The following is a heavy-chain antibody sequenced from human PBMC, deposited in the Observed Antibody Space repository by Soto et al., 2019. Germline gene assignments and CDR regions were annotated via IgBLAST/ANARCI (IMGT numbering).Heavy chain of an antibody. CDR2: ISSNGGTT. J-gene: IGHJ4*02. CDR3: VRRVSGNYDY. D-gene: IGHD1-7*01. CDR1: GFTFSSYD. V-gene: IGHV3-64*01. Sequence: EVQLAESGGGMVQPGGSLRLSCVASGFTFSSYDMHWVRQAPGKGLEYVSSISSNGGTTYYGNSVKGRFTISRDNSKNTLYLQMGSLRAEDRAVYYCVRRVSGNYDYWGQGTLVTGSS.